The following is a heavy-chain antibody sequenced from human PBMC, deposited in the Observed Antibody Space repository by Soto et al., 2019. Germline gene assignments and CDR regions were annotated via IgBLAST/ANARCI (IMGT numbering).Heavy chain of an antibody. Sequence: SETLSLTCSVCGASIISNDWWIWLHQTPGKGLEWIGEIFHSGRTNYIPSFKSRVTIPVDTSKSQFSLEMASVTAADTAVYYCARANLRGGWTFDPWGQGSPVTVSS. V-gene: IGHV4-4*02. CDR3: ARANLRGGWTFDP. J-gene: IGHJ5*02. CDR1: GASIISNDW. D-gene: IGHD6-19*01. CDR2: IFHSGRT.